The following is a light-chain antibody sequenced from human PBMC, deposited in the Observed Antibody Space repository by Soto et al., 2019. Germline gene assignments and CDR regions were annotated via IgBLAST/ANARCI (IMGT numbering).Light chain of an antibody. CDR3: QTWDTGTRV. V-gene: IGLV4-69*01. J-gene: IGLJ2*01. CDR2: LNSDGSH. CDR1: SAHGGYA. Sequence: QPVLTQSPSASASLGASVKLTCTLSSAHGGYAIAWHQQQPEKGPRYLMNLNSDGSHYKGDGIPDRFSGSSSGAERYLTISSLQSEDEADYYCQTWDTGTRVFGGGTKVTVL.